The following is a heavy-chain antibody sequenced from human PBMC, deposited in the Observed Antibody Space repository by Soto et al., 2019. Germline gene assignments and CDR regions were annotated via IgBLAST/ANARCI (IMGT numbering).Heavy chain of an antibody. D-gene: IGHD2-15*01. Sequence: ASVKVSCKASGGTFSSYTISWVRQAPGQGLEWMGRIIPILGIANYAQKFQGRVTITADKSTSTAYMELSSLRSEDTAVYYCARDRGIVVVVAARNDAFDIWGQGTMVTVSS. CDR3: ARDRGIVVVVAARNDAFDI. V-gene: IGHV1-69*04. J-gene: IGHJ3*02. CDR1: GGTFSSYT. CDR2: IIPILGIA.